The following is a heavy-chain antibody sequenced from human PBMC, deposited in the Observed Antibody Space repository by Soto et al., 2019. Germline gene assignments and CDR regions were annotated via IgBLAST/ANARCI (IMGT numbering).Heavy chain of an antibody. CDR1: GFTVSNNY. V-gene: IGHV3-66*01. CDR2: IYSGGNT. D-gene: IGHD7-27*01. CDR3: TRRPGS. Sequence: EVQLVESGGGLVQPGESLRLSCAASGFTVSNNYMSWVRQAPGKGLEWVSFIYSGGNTYYADSVKGRFTISRDKSKNTLYLQMTNLRVEDTAVYYCTRRPGSWGQGTLVTVSS. J-gene: IGHJ5*02.